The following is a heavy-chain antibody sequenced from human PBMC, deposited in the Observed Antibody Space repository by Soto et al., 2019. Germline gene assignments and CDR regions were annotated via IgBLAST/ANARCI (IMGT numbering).Heavy chain of an antibody. CDR1: GFTFSNYA. CDR2: VSYDGNNQ. D-gene: IGHD1-26*01. CDR3: ARGPSSGSYFYYFDY. Sequence: LRLSCAASGFTFSNYAMHWVRQAPGKGLEWVAVVSYDGNNQYYADSVKGRFTISRDNSKNTLYLQMNSLRAEDTAVYYCARGPSSGSYFYYFDYWGQGTLVTVSS. J-gene: IGHJ4*02. V-gene: IGHV3-30-3*01.